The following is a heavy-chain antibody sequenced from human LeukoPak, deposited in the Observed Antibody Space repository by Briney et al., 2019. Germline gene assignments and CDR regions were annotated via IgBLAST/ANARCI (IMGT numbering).Heavy chain of an antibody. V-gene: IGHV3-7*01. CDR1: GFTFSYST. Sequence: GGSLRLSCVVSGFTFSYSTMTWVRQAPGKGPEWVAKMKEDGSEIRYVDSVKGRFTISRDNAQNSLFLQMNSLRAEDTAVYYCATGGALGVHFPYWGQGTLVAVSS. J-gene: IGHJ4*02. CDR3: ATGGALGVHFPY. CDR2: MKEDGSEI. D-gene: IGHD1-26*01.